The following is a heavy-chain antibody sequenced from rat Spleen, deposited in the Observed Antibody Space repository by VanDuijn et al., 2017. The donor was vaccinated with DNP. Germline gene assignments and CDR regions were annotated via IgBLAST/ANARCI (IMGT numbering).Heavy chain of an antibody. Sequence: EVQLVESGGGLVQPGRSMKLSCTASGFTFSSFPMAWVRQAPTKGLEWVATISTSGGSTFYRHSVKGRFTISRDNAKSSLYLQMDSLRSEDTATYYCARHLDYDGYYQPPFDYWGQGVMVTVSS. CDR2: ISTSGGST. V-gene: IGHV5-46*01. D-gene: IGHD1-12*03. CDR3: ARHLDYDGYYQPPFDY. J-gene: IGHJ2*01. CDR1: GFTFSSFP.